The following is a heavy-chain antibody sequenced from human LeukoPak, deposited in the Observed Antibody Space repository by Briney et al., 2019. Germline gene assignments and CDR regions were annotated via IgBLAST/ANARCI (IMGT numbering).Heavy chain of an antibody. CDR3: ARSFRVRGVPDYMDV. D-gene: IGHD3-10*02. Sequence: VGYLRLSCACSEFTDSSNYMTRVGHGPGNGLEWVSVIRKNSITYYADTVKGRFIISRDNSKNILYLQMNSLRGDDTAVYYCARSFRVRGVPDYMDVWGKGTTVIISS. CDR1: EFTDSSNY. CDR2: IRKNSIT. V-gene: IGHV3-53*01. J-gene: IGHJ6*03.